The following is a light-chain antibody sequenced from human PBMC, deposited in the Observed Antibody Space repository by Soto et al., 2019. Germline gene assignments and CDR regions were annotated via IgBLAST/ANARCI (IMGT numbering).Light chain of an antibody. CDR2: DVN. V-gene: IGLV2-23*02. Sequence: QSALTQPASVSGSPGQSITISCTGTSRDVGSYDLVSWYQQHPGKVPKLIISDVNKRPSGVSLRFSGSKSGNTASLSISGLKAEDEADYYCWSYAGRTPTYLVGTGTKVTVL. CDR1: SRDVGSYDL. J-gene: IGLJ1*01. CDR3: WSYAGRTPTYL.